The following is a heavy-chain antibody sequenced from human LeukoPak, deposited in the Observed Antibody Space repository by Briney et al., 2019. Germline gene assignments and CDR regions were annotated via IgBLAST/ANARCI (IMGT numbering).Heavy chain of an antibody. CDR1: GGSISSYY. V-gene: IGHV4-4*07. Sequence: SETLSLTCTVSGGSISSYYWTWIRQPAGKGLEWIGRIYTTGSTDYNPSLNSRVTMSVDTSKKQFSLKLSSVTAADTAVYYCARDSSTWYTGPNWFDPWGQGTLVTVSS. CDR2: IYTTGST. CDR3: ARDSSTWYTGPNWFDP. D-gene: IGHD6-13*01. J-gene: IGHJ5*02.